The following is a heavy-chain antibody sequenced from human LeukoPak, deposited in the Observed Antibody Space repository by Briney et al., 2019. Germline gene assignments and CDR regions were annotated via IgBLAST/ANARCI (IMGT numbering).Heavy chain of an antibody. CDR2: IKLDGSEK. D-gene: IGHD3-3*01. CDR3: ARDQYDTWSRRGNFDS. CDR1: GFTFGKYW. J-gene: IGHJ4*02. Sequence: GGSLRLSCVASGFTFGKYWMSWVRQAPGKGLEWVANIKLDGSEKNYLDSVKGRFTISRDNTKNSLYLQMNSLRAEDTAVFYCARDQYDTWSRRGNFDSWGQGTLVTVSS. V-gene: IGHV3-7*03.